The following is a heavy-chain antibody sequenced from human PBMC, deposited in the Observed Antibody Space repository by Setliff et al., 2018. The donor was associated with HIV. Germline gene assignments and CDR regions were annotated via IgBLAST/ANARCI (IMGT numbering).Heavy chain of an antibody. CDR1: GYTFNNYG. CDR3: ASGRGIYGSGALEAYDI. Sequence: ASVKVSCKASGYTFNNYGVMWVRQAPGQGLEWMGWISGYGNRKYAQKFEGRLTVTTDTSTSTAYMELRTLRADDTAVYFCASGRGIYGSGALEAYDIWGQGTMVTVSS. D-gene: IGHD3-10*01. CDR2: ISGYGNR. V-gene: IGHV1-18*01. J-gene: IGHJ3*02.